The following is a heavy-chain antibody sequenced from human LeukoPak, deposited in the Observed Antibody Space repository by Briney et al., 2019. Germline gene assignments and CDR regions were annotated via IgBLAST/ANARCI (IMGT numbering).Heavy chain of an antibody. CDR1: GGSISSGSYY. CDR3: SAGPH. Sequence: SGTLSLTCTVSGGSISSGSYYWSWIRQPAGKGLEWIGRIYTSGSTNYNPSLKSRVTISVDTSKNQFSLKLSSVTAADTAVYYCSAGPHWGQGTLVTVSS. J-gene: IGHJ4*02. D-gene: IGHD6-13*01. CDR2: IYTSGST. V-gene: IGHV4-61*02.